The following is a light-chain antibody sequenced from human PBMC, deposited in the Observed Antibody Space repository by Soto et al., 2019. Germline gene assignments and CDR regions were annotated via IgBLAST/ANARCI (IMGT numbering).Light chain of an antibody. J-gene: IGKJ2*01. CDR3: QQYFSTPYT. CDR2: WAS. V-gene: IGKV4-1*01. CDR1: QSVLYSSNKKNY. Sequence: DIVMTQSPDSLAVSLGERATINCKSSQSVLYSSNKKNYLAWYQQKPGQPPKLLIHWASTRESGVPDRFSGCGSATDFTLTIGSLQAEDVAVYYCQQYFSTPYTLGQGTKLDLK.